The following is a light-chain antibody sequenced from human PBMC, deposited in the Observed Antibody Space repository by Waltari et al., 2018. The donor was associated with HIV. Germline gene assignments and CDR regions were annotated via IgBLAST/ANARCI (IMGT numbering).Light chain of an antibody. J-gene: IGKJ1*01. CDR2: SVS. V-gene: IGKV1-17*01. CDR3: LQLSDFPRT. CDR1: RDIKKD. Sequence: DIQMTQSPPFLSTSVGDRVTITCRASRDIKKDLGWYQHKAGKVPRRLIYSVSTLSVGVPSRFRGSGSGTHFTLSIDGLEPEDAATYFCLQLSDFPRTFGQGT.